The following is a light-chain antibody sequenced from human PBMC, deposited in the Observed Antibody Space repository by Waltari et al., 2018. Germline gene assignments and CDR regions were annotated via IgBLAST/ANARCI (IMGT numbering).Light chain of an antibody. CDR3: QSSDSSLRGSM. J-gene: IGLJ3*02. CDR2: LNN. V-gene: IGLV1-40*01. CDR1: STNIGAGYD. Sequence: QSVLTQPPSVSGAPGQRVSISCTGSSTNIGAGYDVHWYQQVPGSAPKLLIFLNNNRPSGVPYRFSCSKSGTSASLAITGLQAEDEADYYCQSSDSSLRGSMFGGGTRLTVL.